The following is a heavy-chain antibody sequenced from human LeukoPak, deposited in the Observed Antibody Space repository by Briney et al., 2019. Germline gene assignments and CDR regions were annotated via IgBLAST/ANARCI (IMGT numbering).Heavy chain of an antibody. J-gene: IGHJ4*02. V-gene: IGHV4-4*07. D-gene: IGHD3-3*01. CDR2: IYTSGST. Sequence: PSETLSLTCTVSGGSISSYYWSWIRQPAGKGLEWIGRIYTSGSTNYNPSLKSRVTMSVDTSKNQFSLKLSSVTAADTAVYYCVRDKYDFWSGYSNFDYWGQGTLVTVSS. CDR1: GGSISSYY. CDR3: VRDKYDFWSGYSNFDY.